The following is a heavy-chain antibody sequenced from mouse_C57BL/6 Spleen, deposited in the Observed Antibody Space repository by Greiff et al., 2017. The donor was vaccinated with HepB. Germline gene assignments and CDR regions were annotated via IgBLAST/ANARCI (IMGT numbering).Heavy chain of an antibody. CDR1: GYTFTSYW. CDR3: ERLGGYPHYYAMDY. D-gene: IGHD2-2*01. V-gene: IGHV1-55*01. CDR2: IYPGSGST. J-gene: IGHJ4*01. Sequence: VQLQQSGAELVKPGASVKMSCKASGYTFTSYWITWVKQRPGQGLEWIGDIYPGSGSTNYNEKFKSKATLTVDTSSSTAYMQLSSLTSEDSAVYYCERLGGYPHYYAMDYWGQGTSVTVSS.